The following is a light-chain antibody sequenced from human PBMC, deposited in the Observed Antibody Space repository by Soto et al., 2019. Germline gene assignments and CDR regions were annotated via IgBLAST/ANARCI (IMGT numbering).Light chain of an antibody. J-gene: IGKJ2*01. CDR1: QSVSSY. CDR2: DAS. Sequence: EIVLTQSPATLSLSPGERATLSCRASQSVSSYLAWYQQKPGQAPMLLIYDASNRATGIPARFSGSGSGTVFTLTISSLEPEDFAVYYCQQRRNWYTFGQGTKLEIK. V-gene: IGKV3-11*01. CDR3: QQRRNWYT.